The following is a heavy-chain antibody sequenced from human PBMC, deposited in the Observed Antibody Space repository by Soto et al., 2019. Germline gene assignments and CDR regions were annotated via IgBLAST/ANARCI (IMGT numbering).Heavy chain of an antibody. CDR2: IYYSGST. D-gene: IGHD6-13*01. CDR3: ARDSYSSSWYSGWFDP. J-gene: IGHJ5*02. CDR1: DGSISSYC. V-gene: IGHV4-59*01. Sequence: LSHRWSVADGSISSYCWSWIRQQPGKGLEWIGYIYYSGSTNYNPSLKSRVTISVDTSKNQFSLKLSSVTAADTAVYYCARDSYSSSWYSGWFDPWGQGTLVTVSS.